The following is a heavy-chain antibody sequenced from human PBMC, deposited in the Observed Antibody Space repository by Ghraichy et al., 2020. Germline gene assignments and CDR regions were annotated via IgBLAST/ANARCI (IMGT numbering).Heavy chain of an antibody. V-gene: IGHV1-46*01. CDR3: ARRVAVAGTRSWFDP. J-gene: IGHJ5*02. Sequence: ASVKVSCKASGYTFTSYYMHWVRQAPGQGLEWMGIINPSGGSTSYAQKFQGRVTMTRDTSTSTVYMELSSLRSEDTAVYYCARRVAVAGTRSWFDPWGQGTLVTVSS. CDR1: GYTFTSYY. CDR2: INPSGGST. D-gene: IGHD6-19*01.